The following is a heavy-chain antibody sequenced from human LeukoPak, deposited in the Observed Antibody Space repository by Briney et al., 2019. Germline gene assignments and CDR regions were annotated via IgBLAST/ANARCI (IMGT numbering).Heavy chain of an antibody. V-gene: IGHV1-18*01. CDR2: ISAYNGNT. CDR3: ARGRITMVRGVIGDY. CDR1: GYTFTSYG. J-gene: IGHJ4*02. Sequence: ASVKVSCKASGYTFTSYGISWVRQAPGQGLEWMGWISAYNGNTNYAQKLQGRATMTTDTSTSTAYMELRSLRSDDTAVYYCARGRITMVRGVIGDYWGQGTLVTVSS. D-gene: IGHD3-10*01.